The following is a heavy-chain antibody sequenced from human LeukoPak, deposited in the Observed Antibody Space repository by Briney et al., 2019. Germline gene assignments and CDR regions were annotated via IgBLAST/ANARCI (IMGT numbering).Heavy chain of an antibody. V-gene: IGHV4-34*01. CDR2: MNHSGST. CDR1: GGSFSGYY. CDR3: ARGRRIQPYYYYYMDV. D-gene: IGHD5-18*01. Sequence: PSETLSLTCAVYGGSFSGYYWSWLRQPPGKGVEWIGEMNHSGSTNYNPSLKSRVTISVDTSKNQFSLTLSSVTAADTAVYYCARGRRIQPYYYYYMDVWGKGTTVTVSS. J-gene: IGHJ6*03.